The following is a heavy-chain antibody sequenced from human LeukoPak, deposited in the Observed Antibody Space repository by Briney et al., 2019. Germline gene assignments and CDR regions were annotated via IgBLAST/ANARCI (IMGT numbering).Heavy chain of an antibody. CDR1: GGTFSSYA. J-gene: IGHJ4*02. CDR3: ARVGPVVAGFDY. D-gene: IGHD2-15*01. V-gene: IGHV1-69*13. CDR2: IIPIFGTA. Sequence: SVKVSCEASGGTFSSYAISWVRQAPGQGLEWMGGIIPIFGTANYAQKFQGRVTITADESTSTAYMELSSLRSEDTAVYYCARVGPVVAGFDYWGQGTLVTVSS.